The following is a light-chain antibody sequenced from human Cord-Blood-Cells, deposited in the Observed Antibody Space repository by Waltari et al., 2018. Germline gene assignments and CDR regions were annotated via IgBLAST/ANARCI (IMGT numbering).Light chain of an antibody. Sequence: QSAMPQPPSASGPPGQSVTISCTGTTSDVGAYNYLSSSQQHPGKSPILMIYEVSTRPSGVPNRFSGFKSGNTASLTVSGLQVEDEADYYCSSYVGSNWVFGGGTKLTVL. V-gene: IGLV2-8*01. CDR1: TSDVGAYNY. CDR3: SSYVGSNWV. J-gene: IGLJ3*02. CDR2: EVS.